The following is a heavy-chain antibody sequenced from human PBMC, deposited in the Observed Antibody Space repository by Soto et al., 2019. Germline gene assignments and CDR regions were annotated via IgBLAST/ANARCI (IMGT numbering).Heavy chain of an antibody. J-gene: IGHJ3*02. D-gene: IGHD2-15*01. Sequence: SVKVSCKASGGTFSSYTISWVRQAPGQGLEWMGRIIPILGIANYAQKFQGRVTITADKSTSTAYMELSSLRSEDTAVYYCARDRAPVVVNALDIWGQGTMVTVSS. CDR3: ARDRAPVVVNALDI. V-gene: IGHV1-69*04. CDR2: IIPILGIA. CDR1: GGTFSSYT.